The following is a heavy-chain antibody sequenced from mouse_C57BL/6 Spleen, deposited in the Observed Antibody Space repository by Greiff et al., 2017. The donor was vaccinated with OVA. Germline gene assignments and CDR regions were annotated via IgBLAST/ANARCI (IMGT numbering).Heavy chain of an antibody. J-gene: IGHJ2*01. CDR3: ARAEDFWDFFDY. V-gene: IGHV14-3*01. CDR1: GFNIKNTY. Sequence: EVKLVESVAELVRPGASVKLSCTASGFNIKNTYMHWVKQRPEQGLEWIERIDPANGNTKYAPKFQGKATITADTSSNTAYLQLSSLTSEDTAIYYCARAEDFWDFFDYWGQGTTLTVSS. D-gene: IGHD4-1*01. CDR2: IDPANGNT.